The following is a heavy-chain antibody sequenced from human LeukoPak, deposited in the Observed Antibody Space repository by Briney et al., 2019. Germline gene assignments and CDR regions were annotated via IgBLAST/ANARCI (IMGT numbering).Heavy chain of an antibody. CDR1: GFTVSSNY. V-gene: IGHV3-66*01. CDR2: IDSGGST. D-gene: IGHD4-17*01. CDR3: ARMTTVTIWRFDY. J-gene: IGHJ4*02. Sequence: GGSLRLSCAASGFTVSSNYMSWVRQAPGKGLEWVSVIDSGGSTYYADSVKARFTISRDNSKNTLYLQMNSLRAEDTAVYYCARMTTVTIWRFDYWGQGTLVTVSS.